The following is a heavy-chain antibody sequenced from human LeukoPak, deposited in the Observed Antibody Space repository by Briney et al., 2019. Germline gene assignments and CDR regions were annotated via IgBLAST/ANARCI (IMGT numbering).Heavy chain of an antibody. V-gene: IGHV1-2*02. Sequence: ASVKVSCEASGYTFTGYYMHWVRQAPGKGLEWVGWINPNSGGTNYAQKFQGRVTITRDTSISTAYMETSRLRSDDTAVYYCARQIMATITNYYYYMDVWGKGTTVTVSS. D-gene: IGHD5-24*01. CDR3: ARQIMATITNYYYYMDV. CDR2: INPNSGGT. J-gene: IGHJ6*03. CDR1: GYTFTGYY.